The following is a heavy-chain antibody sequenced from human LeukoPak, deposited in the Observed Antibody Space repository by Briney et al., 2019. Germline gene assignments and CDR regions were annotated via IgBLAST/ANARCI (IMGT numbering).Heavy chain of an antibody. D-gene: IGHD2-2*01. CDR1: GFTFSSYG. V-gene: IGHV3-33*01. CDR3: ARDRERVDVVVPAAPDY. J-gene: IGHJ4*02. Sequence: GTSLRLSCAASGFTFSSYGMHWVRQAPGKGLEWVAVIWYDGSNKYYADSVKGRFTISRDNSKNTLYLQMNSLRAEDTAVYYCARDRERVDVVVPAAPDYWGQGTLVTVSS. CDR2: IWYDGSNK.